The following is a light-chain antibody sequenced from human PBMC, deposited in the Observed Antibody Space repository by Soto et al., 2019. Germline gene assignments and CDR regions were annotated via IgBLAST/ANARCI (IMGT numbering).Light chain of an antibody. CDR3: ETWDSNTLV. CDR1: SGHSSYI. CDR2: LEGSGSY. Sequence: QSVLTQSSSASASLGSSVKRTCTLSSGHSSYIIAWHQQQPGKAPRYLMKLEGSGSYNKGSGVPDRFSGSSSGADRYLTISNLQFEDEADYYCETWDSNTLVFGGGTKLTVL. V-gene: IGLV4-60*02. J-gene: IGLJ3*02.